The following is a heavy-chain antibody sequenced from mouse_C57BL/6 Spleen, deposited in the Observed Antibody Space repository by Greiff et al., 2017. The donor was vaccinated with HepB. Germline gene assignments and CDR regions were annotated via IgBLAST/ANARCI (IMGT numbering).Heavy chain of an antibody. CDR3: ARSDGRGYFDV. D-gene: IGHD2-3*01. J-gene: IGHJ1*03. Sequence: VQLQQSGAELVRPGTSVKLSCKASGYTFTSYWMHWVKQRPGQGLEWIGVIDPSDSYTNYNQKFKGKATLTVDTSSSTAYMQLSSLTSEDSAVYYCARSDGRGYFDVWGTGTTVTVSS. CDR2: IDPSDSYT. V-gene: IGHV1-59*01. CDR1: GYTFTSYW.